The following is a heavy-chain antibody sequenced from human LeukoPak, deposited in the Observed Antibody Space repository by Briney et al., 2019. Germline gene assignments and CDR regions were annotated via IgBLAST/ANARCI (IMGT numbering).Heavy chain of an antibody. D-gene: IGHD3-3*01. CDR3: ARDGITIFGVVIDAFDI. CDR1: GGSISSGGYY. V-gene: IGHV4-30-2*01. J-gene: IGHJ3*02. Sequence: SQTLSLTCTVSGGSISSGGYYWSWIRQPPGKGLEWIGYIYHSGSTYYNPSLKSRVTISVDRSKNQFSLKLSSVTAADTAVYYCARDGITIFGVVIDAFDIWGQGTMVTVSS. CDR2: IYHSGST.